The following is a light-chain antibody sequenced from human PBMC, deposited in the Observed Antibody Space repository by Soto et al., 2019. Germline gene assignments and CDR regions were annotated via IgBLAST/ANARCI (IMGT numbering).Light chain of an antibody. CDR2: AAS. Sequence: DIPVTQSPPALSASVGDRVTISCRASQNIKTHLNWYQQKPGKAPNLLIYAASTLHAGVPSRFSGSGLGTDFTLTISRLQPEDFATYYCQQSFTTPRTFGQGTKLEI. CDR3: QQSFTTPRT. V-gene: IGKV1-39*01. CDR1: QNIKTH. J-gene: IGKJ2*01.